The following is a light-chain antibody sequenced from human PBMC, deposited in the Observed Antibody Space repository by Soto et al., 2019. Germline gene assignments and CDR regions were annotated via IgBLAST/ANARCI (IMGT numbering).Light chain of an antibody. CDR2: GAS. CDR3: QQRSHWLT. V-gene: IGKV3-11*01. Sequence: VPKAKATVVETPGDRATLYRRASQSVIGNLAWYQQSPGQAPRLLIYGASTRATGIPARFSGSGSGTDSTLTISSLEPEDFAVYHCQQRSHWLTFGGGTKVDIK. J-gene: IGKJ4*01. CDR1: QSVIGN.